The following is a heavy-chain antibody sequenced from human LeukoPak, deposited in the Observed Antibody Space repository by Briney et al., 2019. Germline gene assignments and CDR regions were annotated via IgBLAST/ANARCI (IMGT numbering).Heavy chain of an antibody. D-gene: IGHD5-18*01. Sequence: PGRSLRLSCVASGFTFINYAMHWVRQAPGKGLEWVAVISYDGSNTYYSDSVKGRFTISRDNSKSTLYLQMNSLRVEDTAVYYCARDLGYSYGLFDYWGQGTLVTVSS. V-gene: IGHV3-30-3*01. J-gene: IGHJ4*02. CDR2: ISYDGSNT. CDR3: ARDLGYSYGLFDY. CDR1: GFTFINYA.